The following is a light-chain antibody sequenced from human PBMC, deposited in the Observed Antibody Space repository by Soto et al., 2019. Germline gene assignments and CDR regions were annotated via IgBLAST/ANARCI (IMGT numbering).Light chain of an antibody. CDR3: CSYAAGSTPVL. CDR2: EGT. CDR1: SSDVGGYNL. J-gene: IGLJ2*01. Sequence: QSVLTQPASVSGSPGQSITIPCTGTSSDVGGYNLVSWFQQHPGKAPKLLIYEGTKRPSGVSNRFAGSKSGNTSSLTISGLQAEDEADYYCCSYAAGSTPVLFGGGTKVTVL. V-gene: IGLV2-23*01.